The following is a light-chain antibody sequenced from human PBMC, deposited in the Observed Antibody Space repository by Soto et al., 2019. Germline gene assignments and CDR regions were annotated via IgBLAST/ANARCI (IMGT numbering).Light chain of an antibody. CDR3: MQATDFPRT. J-gene: IGKJ1*01. CDR1: ESLLHSNGRTY. Sequence: DIVLTQTPLSSPVTVGPPASISCRSSESLLHSNGRTYLSWLHQRPGQPPRVLLYLISNRLSGVPDRVSGTGAVTDFTLKISRVEAEDVGVYYYMQATDFPRTFGQATKVDI. CDR2: LIS. V-gene: IGKV2-24*01.